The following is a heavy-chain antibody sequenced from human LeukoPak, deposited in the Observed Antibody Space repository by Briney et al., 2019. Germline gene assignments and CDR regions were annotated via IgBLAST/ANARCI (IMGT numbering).Heavy chain of an antibody. J-gene: IGHJ4*02. CDR1: GFTFSSYA. V-gene: IGHV3-23*01. CDR3: AKIAAGGTVYVGFDY. CDR2: ISGSGDST. D-gene: IGHD6-13*01. Sequence: PGESLRLSCVASGFTFSSYAMSWVRQAPGKGLEWVSVISGSGDSTYYADSVKGRFTISRDNSKNTLYLQMNSLRAEDTAVYYCAKIAAGGTVYVGFDYWGQGTLVTASS.